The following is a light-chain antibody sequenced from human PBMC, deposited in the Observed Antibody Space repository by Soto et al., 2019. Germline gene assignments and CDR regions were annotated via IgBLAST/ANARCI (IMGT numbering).Light chain of an antibody. CDR1: QSVSNY. V-gene: IGKV3-11*01. J-gene: IGKJ4*01. Sequence: LAQSPSTLSLSPGERATLSCRASQSVSNYLAWYQQKPGQAPRLLIYYTTTRVTGSPARFSGSGSGTDFTLTISGLEHEDFAVYYCQQRDSWSQFTFGGGTKVDI. CDR3: QQRDSWSQFT. CDR2: YTT.